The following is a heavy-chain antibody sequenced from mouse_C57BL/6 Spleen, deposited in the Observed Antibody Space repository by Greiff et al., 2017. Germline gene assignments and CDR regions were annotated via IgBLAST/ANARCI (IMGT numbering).Heavy chain of an antibody. Sequence: LVESGAELARPGASVKMSCKASGYTFTSYTMHWVKQRPGQGLEWIGYINPSSGYTKYNQKFKDKATLTADKSSSTAYMQLSSLTSEDSAVYYCARGLNWDPWYFDVWGTGTTVTVSA. CDR3: ARGLNWDPWYFDV. CDR1: GYTFTSYT. CDR2: INPSSGYT. J-gene: IGHJ1*03. V-gene: IGHV1-4*01. D-gene: IGHD4-1*01.